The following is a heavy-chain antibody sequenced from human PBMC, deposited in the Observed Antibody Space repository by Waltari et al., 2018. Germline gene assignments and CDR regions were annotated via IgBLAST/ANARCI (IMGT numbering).Heavy chain of an antibody. Sequence: QVQLQQWGAGLLKPSETLSLTCAVYGGSFSGYYWSWIRQPPGKGLEWIGEINHSESASYYPSSRVRVTISVAPSKNQFSLKLGAVTAADTAVYYCARGLLFWGSWSRHNWFDPWGQGTLVTVSS. D-gene: IGHD6-13*01. CDR2: INHSESA. CDR3: ARGLLFWGSWSRHNWFDP. CDR1: GGSFSGYY. J-gene: IGHJ5*02. V-gene: IGHV4-34*01.